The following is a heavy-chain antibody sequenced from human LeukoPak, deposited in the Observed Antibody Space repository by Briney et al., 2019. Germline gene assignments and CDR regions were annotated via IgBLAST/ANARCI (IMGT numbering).Heavy chain of an antibody. V-gene: IGHV3-23*01. CDR1: GFTFSSYA. CDR2: ISGSGGST. J-gene: IGHJ4*02. Sequence: GGSLRLSCAASGFTFSSYAMSWVRQAPGKGLEWVSAISGSGGSTYYADSVKGRFTISRNNSKNTLYLQMNSLRAEDTAVYYCAKDRAGYSYGHFDYWGQGTLVTVSS. D-gene: IGHD5-18*01. CDR3: AKDRAGYSYGHFDY.